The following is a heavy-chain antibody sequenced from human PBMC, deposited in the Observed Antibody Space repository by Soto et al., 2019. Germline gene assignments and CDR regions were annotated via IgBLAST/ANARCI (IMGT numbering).Heavy chain of an antibody. CDR2: IWYDGSNK. CDR3: ARVWYYYDSSGYYYDGFFDY. J-gene: IGHJ4*02. V-gene: IGHV3-33*01. CDR1: GFTFSSYG. Sequence: GGSLRLSCAASGFTFSSYGMHWVRQAPGKGLEWVAVIWYDGSNKYYADSVKGRFTISRDNSKNTLYLQMNSLRAEDTAVYYCARVWYYYDSSGYYYDGFFDYWGQGTLVTVSS. D-gene: IGHD3-22*01.